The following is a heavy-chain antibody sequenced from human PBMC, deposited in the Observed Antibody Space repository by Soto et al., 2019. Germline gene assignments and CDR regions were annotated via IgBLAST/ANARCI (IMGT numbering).Heavy chain of an antibody. CDR1: GFTFSSYA. CDR3: ARDIVMAAAGAEYFQH. D-gene: IGHD6-13*01. J-gene: IGHJ1*01. V-gene: IGHV3-30-3*01. Sequence: QVQLVESGGGVVQPGRSLRLSCAASGFTFSSYAMHWVRQAPGKGLEWVAVISYDGSNKYYADSVKGRFTISRDNSKNTLYLQMNSLRAEDTAVYYCARDIVMAAAGAEYFQHWGQGTLVTVSS. CDR2: ISYDGSNK.